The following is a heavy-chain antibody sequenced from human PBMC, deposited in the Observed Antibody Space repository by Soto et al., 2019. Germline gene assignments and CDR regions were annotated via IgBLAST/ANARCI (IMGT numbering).Heavy chain of an antibody. CDR3: ARDFNDLYYDSSGSPTYGMDV. J-gene: IGHJ6*02. CDR2: IYYSGST. CDR1: GGSISSGDYY. V-gene: IGHV4-30-4*01. D-gene: IGHD3-22*01. Sequence: QVQLQESGPGLVKPSQTLSLTCTVSGGSISSGDYYWSWIRQPPGKGLEWIGYIYYSGSTYYNPSLKSRVTISVDTSKNQFSLKLSSVTAADTAVYYCARDFNDLYYDSSGSPTYGMDVWGQGTTVTVSS.